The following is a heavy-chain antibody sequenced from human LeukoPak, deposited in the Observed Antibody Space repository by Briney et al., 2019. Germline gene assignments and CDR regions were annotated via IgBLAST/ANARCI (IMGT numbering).Heavy chain of an antibody. CDR1: GFAFGSFW. CDR2: IAQNGTEK. Sequence: PGGSLRLSCAASGFAFGSFWMAWVRQAPGKGLQWVANIAQNGTEKNYVDSMRGRFTISRDNAKNSLYLQMNSLRAEDTAVYYCAKVVRGLEWLPIDYWGQGTLVTVSS. V-gene: IGHV3-7*03. D-gene: IGHD3-3*01. J-gene: IGHJ4*02. CDR3: AKVVRGLEWLPIDY.